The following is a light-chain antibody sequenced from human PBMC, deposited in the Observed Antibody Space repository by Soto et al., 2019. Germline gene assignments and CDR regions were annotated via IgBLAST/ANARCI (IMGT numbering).Light chain of an antibody. CDR3: QQFFSVPLT. CDR2: WAS. Sequence: DIVMTQFPDSLSVSLGERATINCKSSQSILYRSNSKYYLAWYQQKPGHPPKLLIYWASTRGSGVPDRFSGSGSGTDFTLTISSLQAEDVAIYFCQQFFSVPLTFGGGTKVEIK. V-gene: IGKV4-1*01. J-gene: IGKJ4*01. CDR1: QSILYRSNSKYY.